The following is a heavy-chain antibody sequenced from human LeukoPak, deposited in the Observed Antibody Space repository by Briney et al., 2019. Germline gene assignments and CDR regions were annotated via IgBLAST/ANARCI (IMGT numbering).Heavy chain of an antibody. CDR1: GFTFSDYY. CDR3: ARGLSCSGGSCYSHYYYYGMDV. D-gene: IGHD2-15*01. CDR2: ISSSGSTI. J-gene: IGHJ6*02. V-gene: IGHV3-11*01. Sequence: GGSLRLSCAASGFTFSDYYMSWIRQAPGKGLEWVSYISSSGSTIYYADSVKGRFTTSRDNAKNSLYLQMNSLRAEDTAVYYCARGLSCSGGSCYSHYYYYGMDVWGQGTTVTVSS.